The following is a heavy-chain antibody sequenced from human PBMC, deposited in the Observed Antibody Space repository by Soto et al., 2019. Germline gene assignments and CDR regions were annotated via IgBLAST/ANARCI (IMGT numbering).Heavy chain of an antibody. Sequence: QVQLVESGGGVVQPGRSLRLSCAASGFTFSSYGMHWVRQAPGKGLEWVAVIWYDGSNKYYADSVKGRFTSYRDNSKNTLYLQMNSLRAEDTAVYYCAPENWFDPWGQGTLVTVSS. CDR1: GFTFSSYG. CDR2: IWYDGSNK. CDR3: APENWFDP. J-gene: IGHJ5*02. V-gene: IGHV3-33*01.